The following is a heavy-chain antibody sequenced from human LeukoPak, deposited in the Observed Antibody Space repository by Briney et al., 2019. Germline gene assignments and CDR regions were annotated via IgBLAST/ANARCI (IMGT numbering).Heavy chain of an antibody. CDR3: ARAGRFTAAAGY. D-gene: IGHD6-13*01. Sequence: SETLSLTCAVSGGSFSGYYWSWIRQPPGKGLEWIGEINHSGGTNYNPSLKSRVTISVDTSKNQFSLKLSSVTAADTAVYYCARAGRFTAAAGYWGQGTLVTVSS. CDR2: INHSGGT. CDR1: GGSFSGYY. J-gene: IGHJ4*02. V-gene: IGHV4-34*01.